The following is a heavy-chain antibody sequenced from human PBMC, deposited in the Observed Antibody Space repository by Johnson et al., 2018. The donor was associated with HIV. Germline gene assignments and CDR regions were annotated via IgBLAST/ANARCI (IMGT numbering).Heavy chain of an antibody. CDR3: TTDGRIPVAHHDAFDV. Sequence: VQLVESGGGLVKPGGSLRLSCAASGFTLRGYTMNWVRQAPGKGLEWVSYISSSSSTIYYADSVTGRFSISRDNAKNSLYLQMDSLRAEDTAVYYCTTDGRIPVAHHDAFDVWGQGTMVTVSS. D-gene: IGHD6-19*01. J-gene: IGHJ3*01. V-gene: IGHV3-48*01. CDR1: GFTLRGYT. CDR2: ISSSSSTI.